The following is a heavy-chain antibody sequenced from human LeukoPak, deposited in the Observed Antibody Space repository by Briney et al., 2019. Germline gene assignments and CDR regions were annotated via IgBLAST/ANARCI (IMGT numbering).Heavy chain of an antibody. CDR2: IHYSGDI. D-gene: IGHD3-10*01. V-gene: IGHV4-59*08. Sequence: SETLSLTCTVSGASISASYWYWIRQPPGKGLEWIGYIHYSGDINYNPSLKSRVTISAYTSKNQLSLKLSSVTAADTAVYYCARGTMVRGVIISPYFDYWGQGTLVTVSS. CDR1: GASISASY. J-gene: IGHJ4*02. CDR3: ARGTMVRGVIISPYFDY.